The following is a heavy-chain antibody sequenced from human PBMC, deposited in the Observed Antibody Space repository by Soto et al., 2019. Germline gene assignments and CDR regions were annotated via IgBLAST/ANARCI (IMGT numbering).Heavy chain of an antibody. V-gene: IGHV3-72*01. CDR1: GFIFSDYY. D-gene: IGHD6-13*01. J-gene: IGHJ4*02. Sequence: EVQLVESGGGLVQPGGSLRLSCAASGFIFSDYYMDWVRQAPGKGLEWVGRSGNKANSYTTYYAASVKGRFSISRDESQNSLYLQMNSLKTEDTAVYYCARKGAAAGLDCWGQGTLVTVAS. CDR2: SGNKANSYTT. CDR3: ARKGAAAGLDC.